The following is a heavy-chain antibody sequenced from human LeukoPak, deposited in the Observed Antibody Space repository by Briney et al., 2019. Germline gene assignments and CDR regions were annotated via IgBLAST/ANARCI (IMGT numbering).Heavy chain of an antibody. D-gene: IGHD5-24*01. CDR2: IYHRGSA. J-gene: IGHJ4*02. CDR1: GYSNSRGYY. Sequence: SETLSLTCAVSGYSNSRGYYWGWIRQPPGEGLEWIGSIYHRGSAIYNPSLKTRVTISLDTSKNQVSRKLRSVTAADTAVYYCAREEMGGIDYWGQGTLVTVSS. CDR3: AREEMGGIDY. V-gene: IGHV4-38-2*02.